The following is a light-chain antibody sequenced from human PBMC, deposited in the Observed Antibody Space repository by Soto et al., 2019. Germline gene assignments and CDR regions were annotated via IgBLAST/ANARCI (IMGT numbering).Light chain of an antibody. V-gene: IGLV2-23*03. J-gene: IGLJ2*01. CDR3: CSYGGSSTFDVV. CDR2: EGS. CDR1: SSDVGSYNL. Sequence: QSALTQPASVSGSPGQSITISCTGTSSDVGSYNLVSWYQQHPGKAPKLMICEGSKRPSGVSNRFSGSKSGNTASLTISGLQAEDEADYYCCSYGGSSTFDVVFGGGTKLTVL.